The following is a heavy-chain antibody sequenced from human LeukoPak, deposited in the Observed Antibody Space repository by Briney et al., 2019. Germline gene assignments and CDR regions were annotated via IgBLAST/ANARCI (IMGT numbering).Heavy chain of an antibody. V-gene: IGHV3-23*01. J-gene: IGHJ2*01. CDR3: AKGKGPTANWYFDV. CDR2: IGGGPGNT. Sequence: PGGSLRLSCAASGFSFSSYAMSWVRQAPGKGLEWVSVIGGGPGNTYYTDSVKGRFTISRDNSKNTLYLHLNSLRAEDTAVYYCAKGKGPTANWYFDVRGRGTLVTVSS. D-gene: IGHD2-21*02. CDR1: GFSFSSYA.